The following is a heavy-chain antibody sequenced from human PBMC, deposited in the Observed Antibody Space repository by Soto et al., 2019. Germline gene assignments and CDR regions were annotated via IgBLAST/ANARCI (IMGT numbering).Heavy chain of an antibody. CDR2: ISGDGGRT. D-gene: IGHD6-19*01. CDR1: GFTFSNYA. J-gene: IGHJ4*02. V-gene: IGHV3-23*01. Sequence: EVQVLESGGGLVQPGGSLRLSCAASGFTFSNYAMSWVRQAPGKGLEWVSVISGDGGRTYYAGSVRGRFTISRDNAKSTVYLQMNSLRADDTAVYYCVRDFMTMAGIQWGQGTLVTVSS. CDR3: VRDFMTMAGIQ.